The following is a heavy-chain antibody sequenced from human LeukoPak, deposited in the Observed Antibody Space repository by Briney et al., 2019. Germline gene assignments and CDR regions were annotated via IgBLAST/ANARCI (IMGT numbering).Heavy chain of an antibody. CDR1: GFTFSSYW. V-gene: IGHV3-74*01. D-gene: IGHD3-3*01. Sequence: GGSLRLSCAASGFTFSSYWMHWVRQAPGKGLVWVSRINSDGSSRSYADSVKGRFTISRDNAKNSLYLQMNSLRAEDTAVYYCARAGGYDFWSGYTNFDYWGQGTLVTVSS. CDR2: INSDGSSR. CDR3: ARAGGYDFWSGYTNFDY. J-gene: IGHJ4*02.